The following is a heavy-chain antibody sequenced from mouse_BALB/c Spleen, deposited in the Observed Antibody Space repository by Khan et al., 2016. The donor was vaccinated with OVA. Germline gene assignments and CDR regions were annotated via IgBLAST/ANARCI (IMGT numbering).Heavy chain of an antibody. Sequence: QIQLVQSGPELKKPGETVKISCKASGYTFTNYGMHWVKQAPGKGLKWMGWINTYTGEPTYTDDFKGRFAFSLETSASHAYLQINKLKNEDMATYFCAIGASYWYFDVWGAGTTVTVSS. CDR2: INTYTGEP. CDR1: GYTFTNYG. D-gene: IGHD3-3*01. V-gene: IGHV9-1*02. J-gene: IGHJ1*01. CDR3: AIGASYWYFDV.